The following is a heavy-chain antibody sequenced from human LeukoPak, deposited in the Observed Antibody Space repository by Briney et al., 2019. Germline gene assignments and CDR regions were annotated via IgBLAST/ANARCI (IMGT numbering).Heavy chain of an antibody. CDR2: INPNTGDT. CDR1: GYTFTGYY. J-gene: IGHJ4*02. CDR3: ARESSSSTWTFHY. D-gene: IGHD6-13*01. Sequence: ASVKVSCKASGYTFTGYYMHWLRQAPGQGLEWMGWINPNTGDTNYAQKFQGRVTMTRDKSISTAYMELSRLTSDDASVYDCARESSSSTWTFHYWGQGTLVTVSS. V-gene: IGHV1-2*02.